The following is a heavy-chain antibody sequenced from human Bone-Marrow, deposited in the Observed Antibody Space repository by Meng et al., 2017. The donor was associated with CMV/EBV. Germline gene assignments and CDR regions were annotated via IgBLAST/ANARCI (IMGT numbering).Heavy chain of an antibody. V-gene: IGHV1-8*03. CDR3: ARGRFLEWLLSLRYYYYGMDV. CDR1: YD. Sequence: YDINWVRQATGQGLEWMGGMNPNSGNTGYAQKFQGRVTITRNTSISTAYMELSSLRSEDTAVYYCARGRFLEWLLSLRYYYYGMDVWGQGTMVTVSS. D-gene: IGHD3-3*01. J-gene: IGHJ6*02. CDR2: MNPNSGNT.